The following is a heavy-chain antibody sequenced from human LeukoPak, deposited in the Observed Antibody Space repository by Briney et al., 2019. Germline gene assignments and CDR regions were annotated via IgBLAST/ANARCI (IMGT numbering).Heavy chain of an antibody. CDR2: INHSGST. V-gene: IGHV4-34*01. J-gene: IGHJ6*03. Sequence: SETLSLTCAVYGGSFSGYYWSWIRQPPGKGLEWIGEINHSGSTNYNPSLKSRVTISVDTPKNQFSLKLSSVTAADTAVYYCARGGGGAYSSSWYLSGSYYYMDVWGKGTTVTVSS. CDR1: GGSFSGYY. CDR3: ARGGGGAYSSSWYLSGSYYYMDV. D-gene: IGHD6-13*01.